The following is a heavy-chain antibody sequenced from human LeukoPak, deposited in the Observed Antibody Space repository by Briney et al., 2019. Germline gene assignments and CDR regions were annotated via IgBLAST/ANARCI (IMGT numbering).Heavy chain of an antibody. Sequence: GASVKVSCKAFGYTFTSNYMHWVRQAPGQGLEWMGLINPSGSSTIYAQKFQGRVTMTRDMSTSTDYMELSSLRSEDTAVYYCARDNSVGDYAWWFDPWGQGTLVTVSS. J-gene: IGHJ5*02. D-gene: IGHD1-26*01. CDR3: ARDNSVGDYAWWFDP. CDR2: INPSGSST. CDR1: GYTFTSNY. V-gene: IGHV1-46*01.